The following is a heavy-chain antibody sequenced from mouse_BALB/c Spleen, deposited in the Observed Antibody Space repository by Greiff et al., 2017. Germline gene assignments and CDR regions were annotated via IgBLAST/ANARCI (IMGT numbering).Heavy chain of an antibody. J-gene: IGHJ4*01. CDR1: GFNIKDYY. Sequence: EVQLQQSGAELVRPGALVKLSCKASGFNIKDYYMHWVKQRPEQGLEWIGWIDPENGNTIYDPKFQGKASITADTSSNTAYLQLSSLTSEDTAVYYCARSHYDYDNYYAMDDWGQGTSVTVSS. V-gene: IGHV14-1*02. CDR3: ARSHYDYDNYYAMDD. CDR2: IDPENGNT. D-gene: IGHD2-4*01.